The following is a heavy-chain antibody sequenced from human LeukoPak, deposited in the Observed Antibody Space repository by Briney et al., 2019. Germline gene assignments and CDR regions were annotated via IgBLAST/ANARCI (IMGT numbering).Heavy chain of an antibody. CDR2: ISWNSGSI. V-gene: IGHV3-9*01. J-gene: IGHJ4*02. CDR1: GFTFDDYA. CDR3: AKGHYYDFWSGYPYFDY. D-gene: IGHD3-3*01. Sequence: GRSLRLSCAASGFTFDDYAMHWVRQAPGKGLEWVSGISWNSGSIGYADSVKGRFTISRDNAKNSLYLQMNSLRAEDTALYYCAKGHYYDFWSGYPYFDYWGQGTLVTVSS.